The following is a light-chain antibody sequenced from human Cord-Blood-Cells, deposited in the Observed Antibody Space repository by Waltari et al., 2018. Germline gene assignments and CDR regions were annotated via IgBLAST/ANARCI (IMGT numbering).Light chain of an antibody. J-gene: IGKJ5*01. CDR3: QQRSNWPPVT. Sequence: EIVLTQSPATLSLSPGERATLLCMASPSFSSYLAWNQQKPGPAPRLLIYDASNRATGSPARFSGSGSGTDFALTISSLEPEDFAVYYGQQRSNWPPVTFGQGTRLEIK. CDR2: DAS. CDR1: PSFSSY. V-gene: IGKV3-11*01.